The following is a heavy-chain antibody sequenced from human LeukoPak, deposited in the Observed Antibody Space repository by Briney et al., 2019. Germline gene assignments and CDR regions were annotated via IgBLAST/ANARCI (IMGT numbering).Heavy chain of an antibody. CDR1: GGSISSYY. Sequence: PSETLSLTCSVSGGSISSYYWSWIRQPPGKGLEWIGYLSYSGSTNYSPSLKSRVTISLDTSKNQSSLKLISVTAADTAVYYCARHDSSGYNNWGQGMLVTVSS. CDR2: LSYSGST. J-gene: IGHJ4*02. D-gene: IGHD3-22*01. CDR3: ARHDSSGYNN. V-gene: IGHV4-59*01.